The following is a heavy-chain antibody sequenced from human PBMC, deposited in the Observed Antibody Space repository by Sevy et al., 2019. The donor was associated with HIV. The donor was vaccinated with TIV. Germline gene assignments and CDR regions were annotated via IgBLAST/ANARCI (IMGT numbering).Heavy chain of an antibody. Sequence: GGSLRLSCAASGFTFSSYAMHWVRQAPGKGLEWVAVISYYGSNKYYADSVKGRFTISRDNSKNTLYLQMNSLRAEDTAVYYCASPSPTSGGYLGGFDYWGQGTLVTVSS. CDR2: ISYYGSNK. V-gene: IGHV3-30-3*01. CDR1: GFTFSSYA. CDR3: ASPSPTSGGYLGGFDY. D-gene: IGHD1-26*01. J-gene: IGHJ4*02.